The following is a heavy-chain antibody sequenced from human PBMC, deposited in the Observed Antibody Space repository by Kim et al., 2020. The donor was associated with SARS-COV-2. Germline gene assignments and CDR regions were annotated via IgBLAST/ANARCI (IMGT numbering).Heavy chain of an antibody. Sequence: SETLSLTCTVSGGSISTFYWTWIRQPPGKGLEWIGYVYYTGSTNYNPSLKSRVTISVDTSKNQFSLNLFSVTAADTAVYYCARAGGSGDNVFEIWGQGTLVTVSS. CDR2: VYYTGST. CDR3: ARAGGSGDNVFEI. D-gene: IGHD3-10*01. J-gene: IGHJ3*02. CDR1: GGSISTFY. V-gene: IGHV4-59*01.